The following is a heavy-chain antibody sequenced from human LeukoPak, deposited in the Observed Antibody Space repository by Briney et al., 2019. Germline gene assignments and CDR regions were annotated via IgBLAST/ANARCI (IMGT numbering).Heavy chain of an antibody. CDR3: AKGNRPGTMVRGAFDY. CDR1: GFTFDDYA. Sequence: GGSLRLSCAASGFTFDDYAMHWVRQAPGKGLEWVSLISWDGGSTYYADSVKGRFTISRDNSKNSLYLQMNSLRAEDTALYYCAKGNRPGTMVRGAFDYWGQGTLVTVSS. V-gene: IGHV3-43D*04. CDR2: ISWDGGST. J-gene: IGHJ4*02. D-gene: IGHD3-10*01.